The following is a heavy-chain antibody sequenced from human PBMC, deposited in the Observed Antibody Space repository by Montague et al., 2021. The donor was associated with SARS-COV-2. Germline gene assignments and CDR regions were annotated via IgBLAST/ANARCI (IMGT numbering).Heavy chain of an antibody. CDR3: ARLWDFYGSGSYKDSWFDP. J-gene: IGHJ5*02. Sequence: SETLSLTCTVSAGSISTNSYYWAWIRQPPGKGWVWIGSITYSGSTYFNLSLESRLTISVDTSKNHFALKLSSVTAADTAVYDCARLWDFYGSGSYKDSWFDPWGQGTRVTVSS. V-gene: IGHV4-39*02. CDR1: AGSISTNSYY. D-gene: IGHD3-10*01. CDR2: ITYSGST.